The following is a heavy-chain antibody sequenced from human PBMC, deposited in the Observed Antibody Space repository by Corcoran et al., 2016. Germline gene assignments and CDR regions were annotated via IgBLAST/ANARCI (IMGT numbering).Heavy chain of an antibody. CDR3: AGDSPITMVRGVGDWYFDL. CDR1: GFTVSSNY. CDR2: IYSGGST. D-gene: IGHD3-10*01. J-gene: IGHJ2*01. Sequence: EVQLVESGGGLIQPGGSLRLSCAASGFTVSSNYMSWVRQAPGKGLEWVSVIYSGGSTYYADSGKGRFTISRDNSKNTLYLQMNSLRAEDTAVYYCAGDSPITMVRGVGDWYFDLWGRGTLVTVSS. V-gene: IGHV3-53*01.